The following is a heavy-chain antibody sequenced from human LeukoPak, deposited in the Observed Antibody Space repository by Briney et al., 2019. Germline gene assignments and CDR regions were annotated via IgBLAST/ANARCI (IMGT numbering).Heavy chain of an antibody. CDR3: ARDLEQWLVRDYYYYYGMDV. Sequence: GGSLRLSCAASGFTFSSYWMHWVRQAPGKGLVWVSRINSDGSSTSYADSVKGRFTISRDNAKNTLYLQMNSLRAEDTAVYYCARDLEQWLVRDYYYYYGMDVWGQGTTVTVSS. CDR1: GFTFSSYW. J-gene: IGHJ6*02. V-gene: IGHV3-74*01. D-gene: IGHD6-19*01. CDR2: INSDGSST.